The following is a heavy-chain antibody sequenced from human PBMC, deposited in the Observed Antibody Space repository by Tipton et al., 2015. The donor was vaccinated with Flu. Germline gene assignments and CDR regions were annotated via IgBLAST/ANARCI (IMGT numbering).Heavy chain of an antibody. V-gene: IGHV4-61*02. Sequence: TLSLTCTVSGGSISSGSYYWSWIRQPAGKGLEWIGRIYSSGSTNYNPSLKSRVTISVDTSKNQFSLKLSSLTAADTAVYYCARGSGEINIYLDSWGQGTVVTVSS. J-gene: IGHJ4*02. CDR1: GGSISSGSYY. D-gene: IGHD6-19*01. CDR3: ARGSGEINIYLDS. CDR2: IYSSGST.